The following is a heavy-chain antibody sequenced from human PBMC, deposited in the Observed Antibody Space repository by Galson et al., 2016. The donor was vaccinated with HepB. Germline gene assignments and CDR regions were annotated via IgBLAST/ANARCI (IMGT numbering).Heavy chain of an antibody. CDR3: ATDDYKNEGESY. CDR1: GLTFSSIN. D-gene: IGHD3-16*01. V-gene: IGHV3-48*02. CDR2: INRHGDSI. J-gene: IGHJ4*02. Sequence: SLRLSCAVSGLTFSSINMNWVRQAPGKGLDWISYINRHGDSIYYAASVKGRFTIPRDNARNSLYLQMNSLRDEDTAVYYCATDDYKNEGESYWGQGTLVTVSS.